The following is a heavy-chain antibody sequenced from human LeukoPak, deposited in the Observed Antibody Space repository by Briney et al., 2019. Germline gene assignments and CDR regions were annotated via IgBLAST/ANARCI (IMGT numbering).Heavy chain of an antibody. D-gene: IGHD3-22*01. V-gene: IGHV4-59*08. Sequence: SETLSLTCTVSGGSISSYHWSWIRQPPGKGLEGIGYNYYSGSTNYNPPLKSRVTISVDTSKNQFSLKLSSVTAADTAVYYCARHYYDSSGYYQKRGDNWFDPWGQGTLVTVSS. CDR1: GGSISSYH. CDR3: ARHYYDSSGYYQKRGDNWFDP. J-gene: IGHJ5*02. CDR2: NYYSGST.